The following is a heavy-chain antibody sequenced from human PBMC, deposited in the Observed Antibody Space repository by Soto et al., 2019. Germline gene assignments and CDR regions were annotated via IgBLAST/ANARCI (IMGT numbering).Heavy chain of an antibody. V-gene: IGHV3-23*01. J-gene: IGHJ6*04. D-gene: IGHD6-13*01. CDR1: GFTFSSYA. CDR3: ARTFPIAAAGTGIIGYYYYGMDV. CDR2: ISGSGGST. Sequence: GGSLRLSCAASGFTFSSYAMSWVRQAPGKGLEWVSAISGSGGSTYYADSVKGRFTISRDNAKNSLYLQMNSLRAEDTAVYYCARTFPIAAAGTGIIGYYYYGMDVWGKGTTVTVSS.